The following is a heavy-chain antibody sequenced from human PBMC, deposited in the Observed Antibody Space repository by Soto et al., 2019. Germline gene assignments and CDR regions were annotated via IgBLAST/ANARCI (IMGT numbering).Heavy chain of an antibody. Sequence: GGSLRLSCAASGFTFSSYAMSWVRQAPGKGLEWVSAISGSGGSTYYADSVKGRFTISRDNSKNTLYLQMNSLRAEDTAVYYCAKDLRPPLWFWELLPYYGMAVWGQGTTVTVSS. CDR1: GFTFSSYA. CDR3: AKDLRPPLWFWELLPYYGMAV. D-gene: IGHD3-10*01. J-gene: IGHJ6*02. CDR2: ISGSGGST. V-gene: IGHV3-23*01.